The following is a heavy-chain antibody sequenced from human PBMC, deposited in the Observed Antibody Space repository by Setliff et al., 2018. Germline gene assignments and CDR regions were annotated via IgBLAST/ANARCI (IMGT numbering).Heavy chain of an antibody. Sequence: SETLSLTCTVSGDPMSSRRYYWAWIRQPAGKGLEWIGQIYTSWSTNYNPSLKSRVTISLDTSNNQFSLSLSSVTAADTAVYYCARMSGFQYMDVWGKGTTITVSS. D-gene: IGHD3-3*01. J-gene: IGHJ6*03. CDR1: GDPMSSRRYY. V-gene: IGHV4-61*09. CDR2: IYTSWST. CDR3: ARMSGFQYMDV.